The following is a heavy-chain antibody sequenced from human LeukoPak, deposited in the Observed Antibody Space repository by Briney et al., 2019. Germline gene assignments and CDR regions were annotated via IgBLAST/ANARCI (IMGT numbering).Heavy chain of an antibody. CDR1: GFTFSSYG. D-gene: IGHD6-25*01. CDR3: ARQRLGNRPWGDDAFDI. V-gene: IGHV3-30*03. J-gene: IGHJ3*02. Sequence: GGSLRLSCAASGFTFSSYGMHWVRQAPGKGLEWVAVISYDGSNKYYADSVKGRFTISRDNSKNTLYLQMNSLRAEDTAVYYCARQRLGNRPWGDDAFDIWGQGTMVTVSS. CDR2: ISYDGSNK.